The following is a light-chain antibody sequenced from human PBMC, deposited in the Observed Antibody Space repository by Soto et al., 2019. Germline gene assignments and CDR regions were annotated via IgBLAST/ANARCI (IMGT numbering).Light chain of an antibody. CDR3: QQYNNWPPWT. CDR2: GAS. J-gene: IGKJ1*01. Sequence: IVMAQSPSTLSVSPGERATLSCRASQSVSANLAWYQQKPGQAPSLLIYGASSRATGIPARFSGSGSGTEFTLTISSLQSEDFAVYYCQQYNNWPPWTFGQGTKVDIK. CDR1: QSVSAN. V-gene: IGKV3-15*01.